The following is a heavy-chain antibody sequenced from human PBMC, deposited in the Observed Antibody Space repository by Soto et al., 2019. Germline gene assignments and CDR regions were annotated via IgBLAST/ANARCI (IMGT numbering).Heavy chain of an antibody. CDR1: GGTFSTYA. V-gene: IGHV1-69*06. J-gene: IGHJ5*02. Sequence: SVKVSCKVSGGTFSTYAISWVRQAPGQGLEWMGGIIPIFNTPKYAQRFQGRVTITADKSTSTVHMELSSLRSEDTAVYYCARQTVNSGWHYGNWFDPWGQGTLVTVSS. D-gene: IGHD6-19*01. CDR3: ARQTVNSGWHYGNWFDP. CDR2: IIPIFNTP.